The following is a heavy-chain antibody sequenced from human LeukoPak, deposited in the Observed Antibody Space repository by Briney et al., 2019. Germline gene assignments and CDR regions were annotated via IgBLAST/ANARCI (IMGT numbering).Heavy chain of an antibody. CDR1: GGSFSGYY. Sequence: PSETLSLTCAVYGGSFSGYYWSWIRQPPGKGLEWIGEINHSGSTNYNPSLKSRVTISVDTSKNQFSLKLSSVTAADTAVYYCARASADIAAAGTFDYWGQGTLVTVSS. J-gene: IGHJ4*02. CDR2: INHSGST. V-gene: IGHV4-34*01. CDR3: ARASADIAAAGTFDY. D-gene: IGHD6-13*01.